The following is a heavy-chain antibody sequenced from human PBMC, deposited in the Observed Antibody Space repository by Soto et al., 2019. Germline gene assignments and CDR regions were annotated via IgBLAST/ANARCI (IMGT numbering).Heavy chain of an antibody. CDR3: ARPITMVRGGPFGY. V-gene: IGHV1-46*01. D-gene: IGHD3-10*01. J-gene: IGHJ4*02. Sequence: QVQLVQSGAEVKKPGASVRVSCKASGYTFMSFYMHWVRQAPGQGLEWMGVVNANGGSTNYAQKFQGRVTMTRDTSTSTIYMEVNSLRSEDTAVYYCARPITMVRGGPFGYWGQGTLVTVSS. CDR1: GYTFMSFY. CDR2: VNANGGST.